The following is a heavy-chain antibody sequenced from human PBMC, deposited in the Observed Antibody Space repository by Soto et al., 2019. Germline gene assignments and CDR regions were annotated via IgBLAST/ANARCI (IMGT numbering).Heavy chain of an antibody. D-gene: IGHD3-10*01. CDR3: ARGNGYYYSAGSRPLKRPLDY. CDR1: GGSFSGYY. CDR2: INHSGST. J-gene: IGHJ4*02. Sequence: ETLSLTCAVYGGSFSGYYWSWIRQPPGKGLEWIGEINHSGSTNYNPSLKSRVTISVDTSKNQFSLKLSSVTAADTAVYYCARGNGYYYSAGSRPLKRPLDYWGQGTLVTVSS. V-gene: IGHV4-34*01.